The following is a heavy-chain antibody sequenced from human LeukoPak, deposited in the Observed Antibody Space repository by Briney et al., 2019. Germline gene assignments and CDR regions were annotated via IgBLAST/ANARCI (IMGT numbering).Heavy chain of an antibody. Sequence: PGGSLRLSCAASGFTFSTYWMNWVRQAPGRGLEGVANIKEDGNEKYNVDSVRGRFTISRDNAKNSLYLQMSSLRAEDTAVYYCARGSGGSAADWFDSWGQGTLVTVAS. CDR3: ARGSGGSAADWFDS. J-gene: IGHJ5*01. V-gene: IGHV3-7*01. D-gene: IGHD2-15*01. CDR1: GFTFSTYW. CDR2: IKEDGNEK.